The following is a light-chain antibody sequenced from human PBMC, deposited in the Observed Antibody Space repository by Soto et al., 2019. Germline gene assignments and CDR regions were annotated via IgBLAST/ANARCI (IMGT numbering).Light chain of an antibody. CDR1: QDISKY. V-gene: IGKV1-16*01. J-gene: IGKJ4*02. Sequence: DIHITHCPSPLSTAVPGIVRLTCQASQDISKYLNWYQQKPGKAPKRLIYGTSNLQAGVPTRFSGSGSGTEFTLTISSLQPDDFATYYCQQYSSYPRTFGGGTKVDI. CDR2: GTS. CDR3: QQYSSYPRT.